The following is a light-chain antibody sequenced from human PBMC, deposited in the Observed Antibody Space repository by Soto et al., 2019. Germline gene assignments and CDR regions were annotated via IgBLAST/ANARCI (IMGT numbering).Light chain of an antibody. V-gene: IGKV1-5*01. J-gene: IGKJ1*01. CDR1: QSISSW. CDR3: QQYNSYQGT. CDR2: DAS. Sequence: DIQMTQSPSTLSASVGDRVTITCRASQSISSWLAWYQQKPGKAPKLLIYDASSLESGVPSRFSGSGSGTEFTLTISSLQPNDFATDYCQQYNSYQGTFGQGTKVEIK.